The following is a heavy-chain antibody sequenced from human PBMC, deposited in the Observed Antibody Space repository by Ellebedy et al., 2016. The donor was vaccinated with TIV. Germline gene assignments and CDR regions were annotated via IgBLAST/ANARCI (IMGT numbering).Heavy chain of an antibody. Sequence: GGSLRLXXAASGFTVSSNYMSWVRRAPGKGLEWVSVIYSGGSTYYADSVKGRFTISRDNSKNTLYLQMNSLRAEDTAVYYCARSKEVVTLDYWGQGTLVTVSS. V-gene: IGHV3-53*01. D-gene: IGHD4-23*01. CDR3: ARSKEVVTLDY. CDR1: GFTVSSNY. CDR2: IYSGGST. J-gene: IGHJ4*02.